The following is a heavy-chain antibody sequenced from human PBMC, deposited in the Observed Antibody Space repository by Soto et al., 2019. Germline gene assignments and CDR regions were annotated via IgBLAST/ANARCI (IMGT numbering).Heavy chain of an antibody. J-gene: IGHJ5*02. D-gene: IGHD3-10*01. V-gene: IGHV1-18*01. CDR3: ARDHYYGSGSYNWFDP. CDR1: GYTFTSNG. Sequence: ASVKVSCKASGYTFTSNGIRWARQAPGQGLEWMGWISAYNGNTNYAQKLQGRVTMTTDTSTSTAYMELRSLRSDDTAVYYCARDHYYGSGSYNWFDPWGQGTLVTVSS. CDR2: ISAYNGNT.